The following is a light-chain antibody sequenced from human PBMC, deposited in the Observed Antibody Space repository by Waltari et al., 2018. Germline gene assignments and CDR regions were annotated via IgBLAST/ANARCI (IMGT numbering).Light chain of an antibody. CDR1: SSDVGGYNS. Sequence: QSALTPPPSASVSPGQSVPISCTGTSSDVGGYNSVPWYQQHPGKVPKLMIYEVTKRPSGVPDRFSGSKSGNTASLTVSGLQAEDEADYYCSSYADSNSLVFGGGTKVTVL. J-gene: IGLJ3*02. V-gene: IGLV2-8*01. CDR2: EVT. CDR3: SSYADSNSLV.